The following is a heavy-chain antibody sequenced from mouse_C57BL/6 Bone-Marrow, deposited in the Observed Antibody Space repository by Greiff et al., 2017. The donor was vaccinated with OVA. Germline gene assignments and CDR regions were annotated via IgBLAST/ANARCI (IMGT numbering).Heavy chain of an antibody. V-gene: IGHV5-4*03. CDR2: ISDGGSYT. Sequence: EVKLVESGGGLVKPGGSLKLSCAASGFTFSSYAMSWVRQTPEKRLAWVANISDGGSYTYYPDNVKGRFTISRDNANSNLYLQMSQLMSEETAIYYCAGYDVRYAIDYWGQGTAVTVSS. CDR3: AGYDVRYAIDY. D-gene: IGHD2-2*01. J-gene: IGHJ4*01. CDR1: GFTFSSYA.